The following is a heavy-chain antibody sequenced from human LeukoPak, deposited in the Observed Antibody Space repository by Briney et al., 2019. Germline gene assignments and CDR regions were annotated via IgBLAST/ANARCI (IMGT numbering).Heavy chain of an antibody. CDR2: IDTSSTTM. Sequence: GGSLRLSCAASGLTFSKYSMTWVRQAPGKGLEWVSFIDTSSTTMYYTDSVKGRFTISRDNAKNSLYLQMNSLRAEDTAVYYCARDIDQVLRYFDWLSTGNAFDIWGQGTMVTVSS. V-gene: IGHV3-48*04. J-gene: IGHJ3*02. CDR1: GLTFSKYS. D-gene: IGHD3-9*01. CDR3: ARDIDQVLRYFDWLSTGNAFDI.